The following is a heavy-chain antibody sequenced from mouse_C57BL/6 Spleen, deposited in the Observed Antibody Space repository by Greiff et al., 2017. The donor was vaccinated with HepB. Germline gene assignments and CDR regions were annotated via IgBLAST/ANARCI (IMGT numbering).Heavy chain of an antibody. V-gene: IGHV1-15*01. J-gene: IGHJ2*01. CDR1: GYTFTDYE. CDR2: IDPETGGT. CDR3: TRGMVTGRRFDY. D-gene: IGHD2-2*01. Sequence: QVQLQQSGAELVRPGASVTLSCKASGYTFTDYEMHWVKQTPVHGLEWIGAIDPETGGTAYNQKFKGKAILTADKSSSTAYMELRSLTSEDSAVYYCTRGMVTGRRFDYWGQGTTLTVSS.